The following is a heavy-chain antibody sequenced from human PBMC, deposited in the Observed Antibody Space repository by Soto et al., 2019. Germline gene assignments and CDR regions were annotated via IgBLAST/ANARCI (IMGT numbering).Heavy chain of an antibody. CDR3: ARSYVTSRPIDF. Sequence: ASVKVSCKASGYSLTSYYMHWVRQAPGQGLEWVGITNPSDGSTNYAQKFQGRVTMTSDTSTSTVYMEMSSLRSEDTAMYYCARSYVTSRPIDFWGQGTLVTVSS. D-gene: IGHD3-10*02. J-gene: IGHJ4*02. CDR2: TNPSDGST. V-gene: IGHV1-46*01. CDR1: GYSLTSYY.